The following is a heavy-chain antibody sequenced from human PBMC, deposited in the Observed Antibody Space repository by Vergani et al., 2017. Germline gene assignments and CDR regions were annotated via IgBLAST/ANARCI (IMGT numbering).Heavy chain of an antibody. CDR3: GRGSDNYN. CDR2: IKNTGDST. D-gene: IGHD5-24*01. CDR1: GFTFSRHA. Sequence: EVQLLQSEGDVVQPGGSLRLSCVASGFTFSRHAMSLVRHGHGQGRDVVSSIKNTGDSTHYADSVKGRFTLSRDNSKNTLYLQMNSLRVEDTAVYYCGRGSDNYNWGQGTLVTVSS. J-gene: IGHJ4*02. V-gene: IGHV3-23*01.